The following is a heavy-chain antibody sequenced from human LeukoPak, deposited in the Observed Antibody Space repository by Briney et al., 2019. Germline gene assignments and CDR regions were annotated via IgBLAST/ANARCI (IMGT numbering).Heavy chain of an antibody. CDR3: ARDHKNRAYYYGSGSYYYFDY. Sequence: GASVKVSCKASGYTFTGYYMHWVRQAPGQGLEWMGWINPNSGGTNYAQKFQGRVTMTRDTSISTAYMGLSRLRSDDTAVYYCARDHKNRAYYYGSGSYYYFDYWGQGTLVTVSS. J-gene: IGHJ4*02. V-gene: IGHV1-2*02. CDR1: GYTFTGYY. CDR2: INPNSGGT. D-gene: IGHD3-10*01.